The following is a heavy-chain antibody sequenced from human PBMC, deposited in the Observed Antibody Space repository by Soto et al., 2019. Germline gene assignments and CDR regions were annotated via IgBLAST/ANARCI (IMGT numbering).Heavy chain of an antibody. CDR2: IVVVSGST. V-gene: IGHV1-58*02. Sequence: QMQLVQSAAEVREPGTSVRVSCRASGFDFGSFGIQFLRQTRGRGLEWIGWIVVVSGSTNYARHFQVRVAISRDMSSSTAYLDLSDLKSDDTAVYFCSADHPHMAMGWPVWGQGTTVTVSS. D-gene: IGHD1-26*01. CDR3: SADHPHMAMGWPV. J-gene: IGHJ6*02. CDR1: GFDFGSFG.